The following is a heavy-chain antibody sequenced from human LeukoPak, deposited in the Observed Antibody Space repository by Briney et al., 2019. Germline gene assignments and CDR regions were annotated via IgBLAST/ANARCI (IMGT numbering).Heavy chain of an antibody. Sequence: GGSLRLSCAASGFTFSSYWMHWVRQAPGKGLVWVSRINSDGSSTSYADSVKGRFTISRDNAKNTLYLQMNSLRAEDTAVYYCARANDPWLLWFGESYGMDVWGQGTTVTVSS. CDR1: GFTFSSYW. J-gene: IGHJ6*02. CDR3: ARANDPWLLWFGESYGMDV. CDR2: INSDGSST. D-gene: IGHD3-10*01. V-gene: IGHV3-74*01.